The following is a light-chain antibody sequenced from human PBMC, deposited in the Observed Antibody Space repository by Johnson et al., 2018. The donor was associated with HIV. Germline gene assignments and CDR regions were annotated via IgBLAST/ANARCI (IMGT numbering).Light chain of an antibody. CDR3: GTWDSSLNV. V-gene: IGLV1-51*02. CDR1: SSNIGNNY. Sequence: QSVLTQPPSVSAAPGQKVTISCSGSSSNIGNNYVSWYQQLPGTATKLLIYENNKRPSGIPDRFSGSKSGTSATLGITGLQTGDEAGYYCGTWDSSLNVFGTGTKVTVL. CDR2: ENN. J-gene: IGLJ1*01.